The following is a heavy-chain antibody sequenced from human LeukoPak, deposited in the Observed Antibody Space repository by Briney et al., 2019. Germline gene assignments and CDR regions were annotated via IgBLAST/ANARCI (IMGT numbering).Heavy chain of an antibody. CDR1: GFTFSSYW. Sequence: GSLRLSCAVSGFTFSSYWMSWVRQAPGKELEWVANINQDGSEKYYVDSVKGRFTISRDNAKNSLYLQMNSLRAEDTAVYYCARYRIVAHDYWGQGTLVTVPS. V-gene: IGHV3-7*05. J-gene: IGHJ4*02. CDR3: ARYRIVAHDY. CDR2: INQDGSEK. D-gene: IGHD2/OR15-2a*01.